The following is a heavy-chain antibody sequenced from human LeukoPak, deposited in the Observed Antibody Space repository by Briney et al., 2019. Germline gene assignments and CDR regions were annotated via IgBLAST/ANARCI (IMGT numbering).Heavy chain of an antibody. D-gene: IGHD6-13*01. CDR1: GFTFSSYW. Sequence: GGSLRLSCAASGFTFSSYWMHWVRQAPGKGLVWVSRISTDVSSTTYADSVKGRFTISRDNAKDTLYLQMNSLRAEDTAVYYCTGHHQAYSRTYWGQGTLVTVSS. CDR3: TGHHQAYSRTY. J-gene: IGHJ4*02. V-gene: IGHV3-74*01. CDR2: ISTDVSST.